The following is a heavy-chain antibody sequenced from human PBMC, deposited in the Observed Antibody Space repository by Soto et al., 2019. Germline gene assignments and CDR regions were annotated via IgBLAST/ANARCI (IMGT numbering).Heavy chain of an antibody. J-gene: IGHJ4*02. CDR2: IYSGGNT. CDR1: QFTVSTSY. CDR3: ARQKKFLDYGGPNDY. V-gene: IGHV3-66*04. Sequence: EVQLVESGGGLVQPGGSLRLSCAASQFTVSTSYMSWVRQAPGKGLEWVSVIYSGGNTYYADSVKGRFTISRDPSKNTLYLQMNSLRAEDTAVYYCARQKKFLDYGGPNDYWGQGTLVTVSS. D-gene: IGHD4-17*01.